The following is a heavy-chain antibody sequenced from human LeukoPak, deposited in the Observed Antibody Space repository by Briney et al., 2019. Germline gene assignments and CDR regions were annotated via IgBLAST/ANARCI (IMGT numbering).Heavy chain of an antibody. Sequence: GGPLRLSCAASGFTFSSYWMSWVRQAPGKGLEWVANIKQDGSEKYYVGSVKGRFTISRDNAKNSLYLQMNSLRAEDTAVYYCARSHYDFWSGYCYYYYMDVWGKGTTVTLSS. V-gene: IGHV3-7*01. CDR2: IKQDGSEK. D-gene: IGHD3-3*01. CDR1: GFTFSSYW. J-gene: IGHJ6*03. CDR3: ARSHYDFWSGYCYYYYMDV.